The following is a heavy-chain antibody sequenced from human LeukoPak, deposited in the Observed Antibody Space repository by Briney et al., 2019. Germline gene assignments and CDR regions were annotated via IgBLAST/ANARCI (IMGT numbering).Heavy chain of an antibody. V-gene: IGHV3-23*01. CDR2: ISGSSGST. CDR1: GFTLRSYG. Sequence: GGSLRLSCAASGFTLRSYGVNWVRQAAGKGLEWVSAISGSSGSTYYADSVKGRFTISRDNSKNTLYLQMNSLRAEDTAVYYCAKTYSSSRAHYYYYYYMDVWGKGTTVTISS. CDR3: AKTYSSSRAHYYYYYYMDV. D-gene: IGHD6-13*01. J-gene: IGHJ6*03.